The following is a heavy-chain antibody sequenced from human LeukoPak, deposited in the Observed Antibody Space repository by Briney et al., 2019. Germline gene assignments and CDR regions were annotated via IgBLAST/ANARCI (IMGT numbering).Heavy chain of an antibody. D-gene: IGHD1-26*01. J-gene: IGHJ4*02. CDR1: GGYISSYY. Sequence: SSETLSLTCTVSGGYISSYYWSWIRQPPGKGLAWIGYIYYSGSTNYNPSLKSRVTISVDTSKNQFSLKLSSVTAADTAVYYCARGVVGATSLFDYWGQGTLVTVSS. CDR3: ARGVVGATSLFDY. CDR2: IYYSGST. V-gene: IGHV4-59*08.